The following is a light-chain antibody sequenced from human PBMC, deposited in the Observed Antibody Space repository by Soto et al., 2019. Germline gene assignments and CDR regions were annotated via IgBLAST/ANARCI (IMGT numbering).Light chain of an antibody. CDR3: QQYDNLPRT. Sequence: DIRMTQSPSSLSASVGDRVTITCQASQDISNYLNWYQQKPGKAPKLLIYDASNLETGVPSRFSGSGSGTDFTFTISSLQPEDIAIYYCQQYDNLPRTFGQGTKLEI. CDR1: QDISNY. V-gene: IGKV1-33*01. CDR2: DAS. J-gene: IGKJ2*01.